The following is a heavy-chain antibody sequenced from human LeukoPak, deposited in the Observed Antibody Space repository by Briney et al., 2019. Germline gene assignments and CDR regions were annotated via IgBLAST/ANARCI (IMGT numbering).Heavy chain of an antibody. J-gene: IGHJ4*02. D-gene: IGHD3-16*01. CDR2: IYYSGST. CDR1: GGSISSSNYY. V-gene: IGHV4-39*01. CDR3: ARPGGGPTDY. Sequence: PSETLSLTCIVSGGSISSSNYYWGWIRQPPGKGLEWIGSIYYSGSTYYNPSLKSRVTISADTSKNQFSLKLSSVTAADTAVYYCARPGGGPTDYWGQGTLVTVSS.